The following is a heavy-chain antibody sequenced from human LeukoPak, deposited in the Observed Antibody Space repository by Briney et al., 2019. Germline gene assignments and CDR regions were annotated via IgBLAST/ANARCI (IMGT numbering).Heavy chain of an antibody. CDR2: ISSSSSTI. D-gene: IGHD5-18*01. CDR3: ARDLPLKGYSYGYGHYFDY. Sequence: AGGSLRLSCAASGFTFSSYSMNWVRQAPGKGLEWVSYISSSSSTIYYADSVKGRFTISRDNAKNSLYLQMNSLRAEDTAVYYCARDLPLKGYSYGYGHYFDYWGQGTLVTVSS. V-gene: IGHV3-48*01. J-gene: IGHJ4*02. CDR1: GFTFSSYS.